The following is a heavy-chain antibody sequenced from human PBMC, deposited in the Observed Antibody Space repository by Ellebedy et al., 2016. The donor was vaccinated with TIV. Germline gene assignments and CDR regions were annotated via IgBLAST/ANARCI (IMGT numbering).Heavy chain of an antibody. CDR2: ISSSSRYI. CDR1: GFTFSSYT. CDR3: AREIVLVPAAIVSDLTTRYFYYNGMDV. J-gene: IGHJ6*02. Sequence: PGGSLRLSCAASGFTFSSYTMNWVRQAPGKGLEWVSCISSSSRYIYYADSLKGRITISRDDAKKSLYLQMNSLRAEDTAVYYCAREIVLVPAAIVSDLTTRYFYYNGMDVWGQGTTVTVSS. V-gene: IGHV3-21*01. D-gene: IGHD2-2*01.